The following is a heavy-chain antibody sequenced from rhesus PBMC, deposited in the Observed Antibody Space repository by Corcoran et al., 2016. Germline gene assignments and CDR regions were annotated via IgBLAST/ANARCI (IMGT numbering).Heavy chain of an antibody. V-gene: IGHV4-106*01. J-gene: IGHJ4*01. CDR3: ARDLGYYSGSYYSFDY. Sequence: QVQLQESGPGLVKPSETLSLTCAVSGGSISDDYYWSWIRQPPGKGLEWIGYIYGSGGGTNYNPSLKNRVTSSLDTSKNQFSLKLSSVTAADTAVYYCARDLGYYSGSYYSFDYWGQGVLVTVSS. CDR2: IYGSGGGT. D-gene: IGHD3-16*01. CDR1: GGSISDDYY.